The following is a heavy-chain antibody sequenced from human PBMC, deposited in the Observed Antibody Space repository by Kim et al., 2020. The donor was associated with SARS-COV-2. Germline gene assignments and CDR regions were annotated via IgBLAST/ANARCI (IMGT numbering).Heavy chain of an antibody. Sequence: PALKTRVTMSVDTSKTQFSLKLSSVTAADTAVYCCAKGITIFGVDHFDYWGQGTLVTVSS. CDR3: AKGITIFGVDHFDY. V-gene: IGHV4-34*01. J-gene: IGHJ4*02. D-gene: IGHD3-3*01.